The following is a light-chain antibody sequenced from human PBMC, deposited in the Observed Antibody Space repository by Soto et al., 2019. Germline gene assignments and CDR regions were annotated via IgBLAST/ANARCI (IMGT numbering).Light chain of an antibody. V-gene: IGKV3-20*01. Sequence: EIVLTQSPGTLSLSPGERATLSCRASQSVSSSYLAWYQQKPGQAHRLLIYGASSRATGIPDRCSGSGSGTDFTLTISRLEPEDYAVYYWQQYGSSPMYTFGQGTKLEIK. CDR2: GAS. CDR3: QQYGSSPMYT. CDR1: QSVSSSY. J-gene: IGKJ2*01.